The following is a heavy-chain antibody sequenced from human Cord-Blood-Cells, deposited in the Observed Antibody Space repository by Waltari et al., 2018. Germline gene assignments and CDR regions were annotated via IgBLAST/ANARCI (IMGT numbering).Heavy chain of an antibody. CDR3: ASGDYYGSGSYFDY. V-gene: IGHV1-69*01. CDR2: IIPIFGTA. CDR1: GGTFSRTA. D-gene: IGHD3-10*01. Sequence: QVQLVQSGAEVKKPGSSVKVSCKASGGTFSRTAISWVRQAPGQGLEWMGGIIPIFGTANYAQKFQGRVTITADESTSTAYMELSSLRSEDTAVYYCASGDYYGSGSYFDYWGQGTLVTVSS. J-gene: IGHJ4*02.